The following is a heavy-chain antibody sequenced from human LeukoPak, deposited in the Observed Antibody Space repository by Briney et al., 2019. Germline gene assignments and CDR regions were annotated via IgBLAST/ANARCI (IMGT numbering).Heavy chain of an antibody. D-gene: IGHD2-2*01. CDR3: ATGLEYQLLFYFDY. CDR1: GYTLTELS. J-gene: IGHJ4*02. V-gene: IGHV1-24*01. CDR2: FDPEDGET. Sequence: ASVKVSCEVSGYTLTELSMHWVRQAPGKGLEWMGGFDPEDGETIYAQKFQGRVTMTEDTSTDTAYMELSSLRSEDTAVYYCATGLEYQLLFYFDYWGQGTLVTVSS.